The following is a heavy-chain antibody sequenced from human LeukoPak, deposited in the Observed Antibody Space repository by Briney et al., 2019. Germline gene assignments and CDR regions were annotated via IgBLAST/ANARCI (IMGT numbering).Heavy chain of an antibody. D-gene: IGHD6-13*01. CDR3: AKDGGEARNSWYSYVDY. Sequence: PGGSLRLSCAASGFTFSSYAMGWVRQAPGKGLEWVSPISDDGDRTYYADAVKGRFTISGDNSKNTLNLQMNSLRAEDTAVFYCAKDGGEARNSWYSYVDYWGQGTLVTVSS. V-gene: IGHV3-23*01. CDR2: ISDDGDRT. J-gene: IGHJ4*02. CDR1: GFTFSSYA.